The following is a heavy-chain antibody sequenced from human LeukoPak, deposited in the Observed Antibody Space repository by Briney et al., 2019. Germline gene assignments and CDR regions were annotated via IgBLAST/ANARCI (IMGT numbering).Heavy chain of an antibody. D-gene: IGHD3-22*01. Sequence: SETLSLTCTVSGGSISSGDYYWNWIRQPPGKGLEWIGYIYYSGSTYYSPSLKSRATISLDTSNNQFSLKLNSVTAADTAVYYCARGGRTRLTMIVRGALDYWGQGTLVTVSS. CDR3: ARGGRTRLTMIVRGALDY. CDR1: GGSISSGDYY. CDR2: IYYSGST. V-gene: IGHV4-30-4*01. J-gene: IGHJ4*02.